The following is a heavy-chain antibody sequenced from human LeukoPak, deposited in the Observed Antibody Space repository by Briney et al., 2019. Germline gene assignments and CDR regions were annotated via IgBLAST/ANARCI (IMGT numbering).Heavy chain of an antibody. V-gene: IGHV3-23*01. CDR3: ARDRTTYCSSTSCYFRARYYYYYMDV. D-gene: IGHD2-2*01. J-gene: IGHJ6*03. CDR2: ISGSGGST. Sequence: GGSLRLSCAASGFTFSSYGMSWVRQAPGKGLEWVSAISGSGGSTYYADSVKGRFTISRDNAKNSLYLQMNSLRAEDTAVYYCARDRTTYCSSTSCYFRARYYYYYMDVWGKGTTVTISS. CDR1: GFTFSSYG.